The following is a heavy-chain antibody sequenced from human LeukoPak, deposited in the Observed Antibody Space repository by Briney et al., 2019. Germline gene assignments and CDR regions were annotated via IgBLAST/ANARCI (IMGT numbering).Heavy chain of an antibody. Sequence: GESLKISCKGSGYSFTNYWIGWVRQMPGKGLEWMGIIYPGDSDTRYSPSFQGQVTISVDKSISTAYLQWSSLKASDTAMYYCARPTGYYDSSGSRGYFFDYWGQGTLVTVSS. D-gene: IGHD3-22*01. CDR1: GYSFTNYW. CDR3: ARPTGYYDSSGSRGYFFDY. V-gene: IGHV5-51*01. J-gene: IGHJ4*02. CDR2: IYPGDSDT.